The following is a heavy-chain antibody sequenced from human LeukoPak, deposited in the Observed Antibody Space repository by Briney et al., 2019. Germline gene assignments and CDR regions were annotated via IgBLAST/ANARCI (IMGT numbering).Heavy chain of an antibody. Sequence: PLETLSLTCTVSGGSISNYHWSWIRQPAGKGLEWIGRIYTSGSTNYNPSLKSRVTMSVDTSKNQFSLKLTSVTAADTAVYYCARVRSSDHWFDYWGQGTLVTVSS. J-gene: IGHJ4*02. D-gene: IGHD2-21*01. V-gene: IGHV4-4*07. CDR3: ARVRSSDHWFDY. CDR2: IYTSGST. CDR1: GGSISNYH.